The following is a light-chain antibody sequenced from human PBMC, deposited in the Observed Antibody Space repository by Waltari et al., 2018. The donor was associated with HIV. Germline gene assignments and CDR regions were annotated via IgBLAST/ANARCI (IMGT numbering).Light chain of an antibody. V-gene: IGLV2-23*02. CDR2: EVS. J-gene: IGLJ1*01. CDR3: CSYAGSSSI. Sequence: QSALTQPASVSGSPGQSITISCTGTSSDVERYNVVSWFQHHPGKAPKVMIYEVSKRPSGVSNRFSGSKSGNTASLTISGLQAEDEADYYCCSYAGSSSIFGTGTKVTVL. CDR1: SSDVERYNV.